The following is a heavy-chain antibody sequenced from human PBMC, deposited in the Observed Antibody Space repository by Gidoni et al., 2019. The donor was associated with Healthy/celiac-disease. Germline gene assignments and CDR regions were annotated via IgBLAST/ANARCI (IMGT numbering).Heavy chain of an antibody. D-gene: IGHD6-19*01. CDR3: ARVSPPALSGWFDP. Sequence: QVQLQESGPGLVKPSETLSPTCTVSGRPLSSYYWSWIRQPPGKGLEWIGYIYSSGSTNYNPSLKSRVTISVDTSKNQFSLKLSSVTAADTAVYYCARVSPPALSGWFDPWGQGTLVTVSS. J-gene: IGHJ5*02. CDR2: IYSSGST. V-gene: IGHV4-59*01. CDR1: GRPLSSYY.